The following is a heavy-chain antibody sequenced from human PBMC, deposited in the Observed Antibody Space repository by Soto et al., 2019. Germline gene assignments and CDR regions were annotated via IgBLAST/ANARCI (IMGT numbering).Heavy chain of an antibody. V-gene: IGHV2-26*01. Sequence: QVTLKESGPVLVKPTETLTLTCTVSGFSLSNARMGVSWIRHPPGKALEWLAQIFSNDEKSYSTSLKSRLTISNDTSKNQVVLTVTHMDPVDTATYFFARALRAGDCEHLYWYFDLWGRGTLVTVSS. J-gene: IGHJ2*01. CDR2: IFSNDEK. CDR3: ARALRAGDCEHLYWYFDL. CDR1: GFSLSNARMG. D-gene: IGHD2-21*02.